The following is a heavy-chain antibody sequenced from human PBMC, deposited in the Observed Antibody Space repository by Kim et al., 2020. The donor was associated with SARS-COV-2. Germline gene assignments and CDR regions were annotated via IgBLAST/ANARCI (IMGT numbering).Heavy chain of an antibody. Sequence: TSYAQKFQGRVTMTRDTSTSTVYMELSSLRSEDTAVYYCARADSSGFFDYWGQGTLVTVSS. D-gene: IGHD6-19*01. CDR2: T. J-gene: IGHJ4*02. CDR3: ARADSSGFFDY. V-gene: IGHV1-46*01.